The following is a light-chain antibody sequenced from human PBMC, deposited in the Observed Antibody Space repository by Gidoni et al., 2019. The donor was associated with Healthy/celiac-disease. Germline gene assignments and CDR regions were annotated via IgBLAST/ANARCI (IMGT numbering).Light chain of an antibody. CDR1: QSVSSN. CDR2: GAS. CDR3: QQYNNWPRT. V-gene: IGKV3-15*01. J-gene: IGKJ2*01. Sequence: EIVMTQSPATLSVSPGERATLSCRASQSVSSNLAWYQQKPGQAPRLLIYGASTRATGIPARFSGSVSGTEFTLTISSLQSEDFAVYYCQQYNNWPRTFGQXTKLEIK.